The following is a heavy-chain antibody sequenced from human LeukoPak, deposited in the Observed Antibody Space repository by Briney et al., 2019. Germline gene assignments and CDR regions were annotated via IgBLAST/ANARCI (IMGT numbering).Heavy chain of an antibody. J-gene: IGHJ4*02. D-gene: IGHD5-12*01. CDR3: AREAYSGYDAVFDY. Sequence: ASVKVSCKASGGTFSSYAISWVRQAPGQGLEWMGGIIPIFGTANYAQKFQGRVTITADKYTSTAYMELSSLRSEDTAVYYCAREAYSGYDAVFDYWGQGTLVTVSS. CDR2: IIPIFGTA. CDR1: GGTFSSYA. V-gene: IGHV1-69*06.